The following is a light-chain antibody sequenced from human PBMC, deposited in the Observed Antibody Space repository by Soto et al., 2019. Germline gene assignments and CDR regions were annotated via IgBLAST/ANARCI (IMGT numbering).Light chain of an antibody. V-gene: IGLV3-1*01. CDR1: KLGEKF. CDR3: QAWDSSHVV. Sequence: SYELTRPPSVSVSPGQTASITCSGDKLGEKFACWYQQKSGQSPVLVIYQDSKRPSGIPERFSGSNSGNTATLTISGTQAMDEADYHCQAWDSSHVVFGGGTKLTVL. CDR2: QDS. J-gene: IGLJ2*01.